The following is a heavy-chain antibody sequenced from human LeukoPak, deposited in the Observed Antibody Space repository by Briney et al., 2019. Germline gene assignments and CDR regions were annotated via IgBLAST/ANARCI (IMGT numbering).Heavy chain of an antibody. D-gene: IGHD5-18*01. Sequence: KASETLSLTCTVSGGSISSYYWSWIRQSPGKGLEWIGYIYYSGSTNYNPSLKSRVTISVDTSKNQFSLKLSSVTAADTAVYYCARFLYSYGFHPWGQGTMVTVSS. CDR1: GGSISSYY. CDR3: ARFLYSYGFHP. J-gene: IGHJ3*01. CDR2: IYYSGST. V-gene: IGHV4-59*08.